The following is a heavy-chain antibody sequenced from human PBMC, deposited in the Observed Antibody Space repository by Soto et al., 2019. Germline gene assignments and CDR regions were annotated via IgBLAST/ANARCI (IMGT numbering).Heavy chain of an antibody. D-gene: IGHD5-12*01. J-gene: IGHJ4*02. CDR2: ISSSSSTI. CDR3: AREERWLQSSHVDY. Sequence: GGSLRLSCAASGFTFSNYNMNWVRQAPGKGLEWVSYISSSSSTIYYADSVKGRFTISRDNAKNSLYLQLNSLRDEDTAVYYCAREERWLQSSHVDYWGPGTLVTVSS. V-gene: IGHV3-48*02. CDR1: GFTFSNYN.